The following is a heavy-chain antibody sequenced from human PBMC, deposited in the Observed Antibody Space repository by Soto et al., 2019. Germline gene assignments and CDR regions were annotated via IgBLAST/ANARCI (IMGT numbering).Heavy chain of an antibody. J-gene: IGHJ6*03. V-gene: IGHV3-23*01. Sequence: EVQLLESGGGLVQPGGSLRLSCAASGFTFSSYAMSWVRQAPGKGLEWVSAISGSGGSTYYADSVKGRFTISRDNSKNTLYLQMNSLRAEDTAVYYCAKDLYSGYVPYYCMDVWGKGTTVTVSS. CDR2: ISGSGGST. CDR1: GFTFSSYA. D-gene: IGHD5-12*01. CDR3: AKDLYSGYVPYYCMDV.